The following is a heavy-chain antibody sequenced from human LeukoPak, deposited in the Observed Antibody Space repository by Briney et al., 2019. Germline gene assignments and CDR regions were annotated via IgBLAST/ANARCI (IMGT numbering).Heavy chain of an antibody. Sequence: GGSLRLSCAASGFTVSSNYMSWVRQAPGKGLEWVSVIYSGGSTYYADSVKGRFTISRDNSKNTLYLQMNSLRAEDTAVYYCARDREITNYYYGMDVWGQGTTVTVSS. D-gene: IGHD3-16*01. CDR1: GFTVSSNY. CDR2: IYSGGST. V-gene: IGHV3-53*01. J-gene: IGHJ6*02. CDR3: ARDREITNYYYGMDV.